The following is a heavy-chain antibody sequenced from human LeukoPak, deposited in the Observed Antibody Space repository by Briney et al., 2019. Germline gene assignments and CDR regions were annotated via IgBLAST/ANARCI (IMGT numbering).Heavy chain of an antibody. J-gene: IGHJ6*03. CDR1: GGSFSGYY. V-gene: IGHV4-34*01. Sequence: PSETLSLTCAVYGGSFSGYYWSWIRQPPGKGLEWIGEINHSGSTNYNPSLKSRVTISVDTSKNQFSLKLSSVTAADTAVYYCASLVAGLQYLPRQAYYYYYMDVWGKGTTVTVSS. CDR3: ASLVAGLQYLPRQAYYYYYMDV. CDR2: INHSGST. D-gene: IGHD4-11*01.